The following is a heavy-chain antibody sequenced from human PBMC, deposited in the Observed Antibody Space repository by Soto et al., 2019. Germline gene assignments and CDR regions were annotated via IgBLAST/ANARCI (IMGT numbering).Heavy chain of an antibody. J-gene: IGHJ4*02. D-gene: IGHD6-19*01. CDR1: GGSISDYY. Sequence: PSETLSLTCAVSGGSISDYYWSWIRQPPGKGLEWIGYINHSGNTNYNPSLKSRVTMSVDTSKHQFSLNLISVTAADTAVYYCAHHSGRAFDYWGRGTLVTVSS. CDR3: AHHSGRAFDY. V-gene: IGHV4-59*04. CDR2: INHSGNT.